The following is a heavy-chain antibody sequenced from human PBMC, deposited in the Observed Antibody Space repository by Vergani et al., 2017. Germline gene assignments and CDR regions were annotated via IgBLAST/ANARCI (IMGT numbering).Heavy chain of an antibody. Sequence: EVQLLESGGGLVQPGGSLRLSCAASGFTFSSYAMSWVRQAPGKGLEWVSAISGSGGSTYYADSVKGRFTISRDNSKNTLYLQMNSLRAEDTAVYYCGSKMNSGYDWALICWGQGTLVTVSS. CDR1: GFTFSSYA. CDR3: GSKMNSGYDWALIC. J-gene: IGHJ4*02. CDR2: ISGSGGST. D-gene: IGHD5-12*01. V-gene: IGHV3-23*01.